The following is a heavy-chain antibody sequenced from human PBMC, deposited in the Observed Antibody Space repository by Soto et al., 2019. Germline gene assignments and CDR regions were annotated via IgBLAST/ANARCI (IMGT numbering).Heavy chain of an antibody. V-gene: IGHV3-30*18. CDR3: AKDFRWFGELVYYYGMDV. Sequence: GGSLRLSCAASGFTFSSYGMHWVRQAPGKGLEWVAVISYDGSNKYYADSVKGRFTISRDNSKNTLYLQMNSLRAEDTAVYYCAKDFRWFGELVYYYGMDVWGQGTTVPVSS. CDR1: GFTFSSYG. J-gene: IGHJ6*02. CDR2: ISYDGSNK. D-gene: IGHD3-10*01.